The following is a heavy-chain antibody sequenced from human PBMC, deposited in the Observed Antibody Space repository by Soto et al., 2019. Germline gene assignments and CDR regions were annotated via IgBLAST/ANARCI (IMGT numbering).Heavy chain of an antibody. V-gene: IGHV3-33*06. D-gene: IGHD5-12*01. CDR3: AKDNPTTAY. CDR2: LWYDGSGK. Sequence: QVQLVESGGGVVQPGRSLRLSCAASGFTFSSSGMHWVRQATGKGLEGLAHLWYDGSGKFYADSVKGRFTISRENSKNTLYLQMNSLGTDYTAVYYCAKDNPTTAYWGQGTLVTVS. CDR1: GFTFSSSG. J-gene: IGHJ4*02.